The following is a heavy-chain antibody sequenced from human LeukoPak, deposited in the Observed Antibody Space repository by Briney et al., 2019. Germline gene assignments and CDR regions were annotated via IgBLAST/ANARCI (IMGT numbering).Heavy chain of an antibody. CDR2: IYYSGST. Sequence: SETLSLTCAVYGGSFSGYYWSWIRQPPGKGLEWIGYIYYSGSTNYNPSLKSRVTISVDTSKNQFSLKLSSVTAADTAVYYCARARNYYDSSGYLYYYYYGMDVWGQGTTVTVSS. J-gene: IGHJ6*02. D-gene: IGHD3-22*01. V-gene: IGHV4-59*01. CDR1: GGSFSGYY. CDR3: ARARNYYDSSGYLYYYYYGMDV.